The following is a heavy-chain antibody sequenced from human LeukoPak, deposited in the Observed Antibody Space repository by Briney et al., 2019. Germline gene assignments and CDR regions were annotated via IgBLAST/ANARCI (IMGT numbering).Heavy chain of an antibody. J-gene: IGHJ4*02. CDR1: GVSISSSNSY. D-gene: IGHD3/OR15-3a*01. Sequence: SETLSLTCTVSGVSISSSNSYWGWIRQPPGKGLEWIGSIYYSENTYYNASLKSQVSISIDTSKNQFSLRLTSVTAADTAVYYCARQTGSGLFILPGGQGTLVTVSS. CDR2: IYYSENT. CDR3: ARQTGSGLFILP. V-gene: IGHV4-39*01.